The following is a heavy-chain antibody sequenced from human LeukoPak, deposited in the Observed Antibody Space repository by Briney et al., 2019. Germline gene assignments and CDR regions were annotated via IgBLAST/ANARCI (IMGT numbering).Heavy chain of an antibody. CDR2: ISYDGSNK. J-gene: IGHJ4*02. CDR1: GFTFSGSA. CDR3: ARDLESEPGQGPDY. V-gene: IGHV3-30-3*01. D-gene: IGHD1-14*01. Sequence: GGSLKLSCAASGFTFSGSAMYWVRQASGKGLEWVAVISYDGSNKYYADSVKGRFTISRDNSKNTLYLQMNSLRGEDTGVYYCARDLESEPGQGPDYWGQGTLVTVSS.